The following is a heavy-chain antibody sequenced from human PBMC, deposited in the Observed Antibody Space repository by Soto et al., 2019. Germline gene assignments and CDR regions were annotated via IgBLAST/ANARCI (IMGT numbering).Heavy chain of an antibody. CDR3: ARETEANYCYYGMDV. V-gene: IGHV4-34*01. Sequence: SETLSLTCAVYGGSFSGYYWSWIRQPPGKGLEWIGEINHSGSTNYNPSLKSRVTISVDTSKNQFSLKLSSVTAADTAVYYCARETEANYCYYGMDVWGQGTTVTVSS. CDR1: GGSFSGYY. CDR2: INHSGST. J-gene: IGHJ6*02. D-gene: IGHD1-1*01.